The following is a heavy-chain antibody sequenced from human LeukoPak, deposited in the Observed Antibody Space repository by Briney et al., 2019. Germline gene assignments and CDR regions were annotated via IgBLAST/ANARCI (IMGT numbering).Heavy chain of an antibody. CDR3: ARDRGYDITMVRGVIDY. CDR2: IYHSGST. V-gene: IGHV4-38-2*02. Sequence: SETLSLTCTVSGYSISSGYYWGWIRPPPGKGLEWIGSIYHSGSTYYNPSLKSRVTISVDTSKNQFSLKLSSVTAADTAVYYCARDRGYDITMVRGVIDYWGQGTLVTVSS. J-gene: IGHJ4*02. CDR1: GYSISSGYY. D-gene: IGHD3-10*01.